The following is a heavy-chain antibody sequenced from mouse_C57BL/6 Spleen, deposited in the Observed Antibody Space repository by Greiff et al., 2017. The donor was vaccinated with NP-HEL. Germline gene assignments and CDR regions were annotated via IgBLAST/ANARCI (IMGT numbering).Heavy chain of an antibody. CDR1: GYTFTSYT. CDR2: INPSSGYT. J-gene: IGHJ1*03. Sequence: QVQLQQSGAELARPGASVKMSCKASGYTFTSYTMHWVKQRPGQGLEWIGYINPSSGYTKYNQKFKDKATLTADKSSSTAYMQLSSLTSEDSAVYYCARETYYDGSSYEDFDVWGTGTTVTVSS. V-gene: IGHV1-4*01. D-gene: IGHD1-1*01. CDR3: ARETYYDGSSYEDFDV.